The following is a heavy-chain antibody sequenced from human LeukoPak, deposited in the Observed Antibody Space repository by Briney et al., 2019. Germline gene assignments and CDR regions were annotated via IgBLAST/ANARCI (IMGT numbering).Heavy chain of an antibody. CDR2: ISTSGSTI. J-gene: IGHJ4*02. CDR1: GFTFSNYN. Sequence: AGGSLRLSCAASGFTFSNYNMNWVRQRPGKGLEWVSYISTSGSTIDYVDSVKGRFTISRDNAKNSLYLQMNNLRAEDTAVYYCSRLRGYSYGYADYWGQGTLVTVSS. V-gene: IGHV3-48*01. CDR3: SRLRGYSYGYADY. D-gene: IGHD5-18*01.